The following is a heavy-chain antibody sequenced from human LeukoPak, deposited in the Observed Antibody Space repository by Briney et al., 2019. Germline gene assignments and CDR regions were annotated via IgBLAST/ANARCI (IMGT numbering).Heavy chain of an antibody. J-gene: IGHJ4*02. CDR3: AKDRIRYCSGGSCPVSFDY. V-gene: IGHV3-30*02. Sequence: PGGSLRLSCAASGFTFSSYGMHWVRQAPGKGLEWVAFIRYDGSNKYYADSVKGRFTISRDNSKNTLYLQMNSLRAEDTAVYYCAKDRIRYCSGGSCPVSFDYWGQGTLVTVSS. CDR1: GFTFSSYG. D-gene: IGHD2-15*01. CDR2: IRYDGSNK.